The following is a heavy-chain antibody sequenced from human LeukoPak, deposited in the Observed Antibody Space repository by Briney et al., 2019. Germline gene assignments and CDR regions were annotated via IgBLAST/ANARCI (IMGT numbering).Heavy chain of an antibody. CDR1: GGSISRSSYY. V-gene: IGHV4-39*01. Sequence: SETLSLTCTVSGGSISRSSYYWGWIRQPPGKGLEWIGSIYYSGTTYSNPSLKSRFTISVDTSKNQFSLNLSSVTAADTAVYYCARPPEPRWNFRLFFDYWGQGILVTVSS. CDR2: IYYSGTT. J-gene: IGHJ4*02. CDR3: ARPPEPRWNFRLFFDY. D-gene: IGHD1-7*01.